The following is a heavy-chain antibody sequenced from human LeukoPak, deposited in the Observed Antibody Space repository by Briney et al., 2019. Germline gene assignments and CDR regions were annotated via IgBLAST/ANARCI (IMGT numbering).Heavy chain of an antibody. Sequence: PGRSLRLSCAASGFTFSSYGMHWVRQAPGKGLEWVSGISRNSGSIGYADSVKGRFTISRDNAKNSLYLQMNSLRAEDTALYYCAKDLDYYGSGSSTFDYWGQGTLVTVSS. CDR2: ISRNSGSI. J-gene: IGHJ4*02. CDR3: AKDLDYYGSGSSTFDY. D-gene: IGHD3-10*01. V-gene: IGHV3-9*01. CDR1: GFTFSSYG.